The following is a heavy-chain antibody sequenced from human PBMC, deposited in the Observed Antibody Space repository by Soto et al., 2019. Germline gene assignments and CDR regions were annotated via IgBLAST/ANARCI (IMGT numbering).Heavy chain of an antibody. V-gene: IGHV1-18*01. J-gene: IGHJ4*02. CDR3: ARGGYYYDSSGYYSDY. Sequence: QVQLVQSGAEVKKPGASVKVSCKASGYTFTGYGIGWVRQAPGQGLEWMGWISGYNANTNYPQKLQGRITMTTDTSTSTGCMELRSLRSDDTAVYYCARGGYYYDSSGYYSDYWGQGTLVTVSS. CDR1: GYTFTGYG. CDR2: ISGYNANT. D-gene: IGHD3-22*01.